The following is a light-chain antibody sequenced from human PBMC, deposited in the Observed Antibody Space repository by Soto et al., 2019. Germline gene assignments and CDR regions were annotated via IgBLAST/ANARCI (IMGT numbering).Light chain of an antibody. CDR2: DVT. J-gene: IGLJ3*02. CDR3: CSYAGSSSWV. Sequence: QSVLTQPASVSASPGQSITISCTGTSSDVGGYKFVSWYQHHPGKAPKLIIYDVTKRPSGVPDRFSGSKSGITASLTVSGLQAEDEADYYCCSYAGSSSWVFGGGTKLTVL. CDR1: SSDVGGYKF. V-gene: IGLV2-11*01.